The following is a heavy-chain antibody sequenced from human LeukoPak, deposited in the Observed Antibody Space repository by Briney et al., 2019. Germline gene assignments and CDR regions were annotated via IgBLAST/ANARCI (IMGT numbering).Heavy chain of an antibody. CDR1: GGTFSSYA. D-gene: IGHD1-26*01. CDR2: IIPIFGTA. CDR3: AGGAGREDDY. Sequence: SVKVSXKASGGTFSSYAISWVRQAPGQGLEWMGRIIPIFGTANYAQKFQGRVTITTDESTSTAYMELSSLRSEDTAVYYCAGGAGREDDYWGQGTLVTVSS. J-gene: IGHJ4*02. V-gene: IGHV1-69*05.